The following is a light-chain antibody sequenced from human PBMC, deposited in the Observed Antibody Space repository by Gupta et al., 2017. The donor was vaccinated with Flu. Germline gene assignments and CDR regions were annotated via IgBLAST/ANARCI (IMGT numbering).Light chain of an antibody. V-gene: IGKV3-15*01. CDR3: QQYNNWPPT. CDR2: RAS. J-gene: IGKJ1*01. CDR1: QSVTIN. Sequence: GERATLSCRASQSVTINLAWYQQKPGQAPRLLIYRASTRATGVPARFSGSGSGTEFTLTISSLQSEDLAVYYCQQYNNWPPTFGQGTKVEIK.